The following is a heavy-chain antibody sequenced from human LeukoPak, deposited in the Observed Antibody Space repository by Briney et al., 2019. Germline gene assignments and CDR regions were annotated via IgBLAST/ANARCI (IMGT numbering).Heavy chain of an antibody. CDR1: GGSISSGGYY. CDR3: ARAGSGIKGPFDY. D-gene: IGHD3-10*01. V-gene: IGHV4-31*03. Sequence: SETLSLTCTVSGGSISSGGYYWSRIRQHPGKGLEWIGYIYYSGSTYYNPSLKSRVTISVDTSKNQFSLKLSSVTAADTAVYYCARAGSGIKGPFDYWGQGTLVTVSS. J-gene: IGHJ4*02. CDR2: IYYSGST.